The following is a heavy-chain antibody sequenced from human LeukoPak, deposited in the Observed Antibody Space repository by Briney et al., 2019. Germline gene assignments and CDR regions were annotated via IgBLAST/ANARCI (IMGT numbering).Heavy chain of an antibody. CDR2: IYNSGNI. V-gene: IGHV4-59*01. D-gene: IGHD2-15*01. CDR3: GRTCPPVY. CDR1: GGSISSYY. J-gene: IGHJ4*02. Sequence: SETLSLTCTVSGGSISSYYWSWFRQPPGKGQEWIGYIYNSGNINYNPSLKSRVPMSLDTSKNQISLKLNSVTAADTAVYCSGRTCPPVYWGQGTLVTVSS.